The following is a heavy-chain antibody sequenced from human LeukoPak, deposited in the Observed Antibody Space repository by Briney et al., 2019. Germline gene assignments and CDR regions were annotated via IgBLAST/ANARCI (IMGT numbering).Heavy chain of an antibody. Sequence: GESLKISCKGSGYTFFTYWIGWVRQMPGKGLEWMGIIYPGDSDTRYSPSFQGQVTISADKSISTAYLQWSSLKASDTAMYYCATLRSGYYYDYFDYWGQGTLVTVSS. J-gene: IGHJ4*02. CDR3: ATLRSGYYYDYFDY. CDR1: GYTFFTYW. V-gene: IGHV5-51*01. CDR2: IYPGDSDT. D-gene: IGHD3-22*01.